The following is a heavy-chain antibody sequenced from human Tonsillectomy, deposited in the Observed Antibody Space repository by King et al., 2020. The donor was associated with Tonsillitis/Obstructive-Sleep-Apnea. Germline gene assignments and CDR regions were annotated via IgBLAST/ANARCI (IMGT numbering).Heavy chain of an antibody. D-gene: IGHD2-2*01. CDR3: AGRQDDPGGRTSCYCLDY. CDR1: GYTFTSYY. CDR2: INPSGGST. V-gene: IGHV1-46*01. Sequence: QLVQSGAEVKKPGASVKVSCKASGYTFTSYYMHWVRQAPGQGLEWMGIINPSGGSTSYAQKFRGRVTMTRDTSTSTVYMELSSLRSEDTAVYYCAGRQDDPGGRTSCYCLDYWGQGTLVTVSS. J-gene: IGHJ4*02.